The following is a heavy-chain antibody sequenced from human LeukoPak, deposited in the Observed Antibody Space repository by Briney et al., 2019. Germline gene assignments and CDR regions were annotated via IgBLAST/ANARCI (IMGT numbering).Heavy chain of an antibody. J-gene: IGHJ3*02. D-gene: IGHD3-22*01. CDR1: GFTFSDYY. CDR3: ASHPYYYDSSGYSTGAFDI. Sequence: GGSLRLSCAASGFTFSDYYMSWVRQAPGKGLEWVSYITNSGSTIYYADSVKGRFTISRDNAKNSLYLQMNSLRAEDTAVYYCASHPYYYDSSGYSTGAFDIWGQGTMVTVSS. V-gene: IGHV3-11*01. CDR2: ITNSGSTI.